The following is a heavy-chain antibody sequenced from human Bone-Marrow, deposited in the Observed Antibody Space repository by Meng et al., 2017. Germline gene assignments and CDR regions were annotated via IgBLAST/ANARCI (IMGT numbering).Heavy chain of an antibody. CDR3: ARWAGGEYYFDY. Sequence: GESLKISCAASGFTFSSYGMHWVRQAPGKGLEWVAVIWYDGSKKYYADSVKGRFTISRDNSKNTLYLQMNSLRAEDTAVYYCARWAGGEYYFDYWGQGTLITVSS. D-gene: IGHD3-16*01. V-gene: IGHV3-33*01. CDR2: IWYDGSKK. J-gene: IGHJ4*02. CDR1: GFTFSSYG.